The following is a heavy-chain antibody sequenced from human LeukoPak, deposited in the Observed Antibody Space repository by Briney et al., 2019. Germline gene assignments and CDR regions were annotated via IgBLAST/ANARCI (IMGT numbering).Heavy chain of an antibody. D-gene: IGHD3-22*01. CDR2: IRYDGSHK. V-gene: IGHV3-30*02. J-gene: IGHJ4*02. CDR3: ARDYGSSGPYYFDY. Sequence: GGSLRLSCAASGFTFSSYGIHWVRQAPGKGLEWVAFIRYDGSHKYYADSVKGRFTISRDNSKNTLYLQMNSLRAEDTAVYYCARDYGSSGPYYFDYWGQGTLVTVSS. CDR1: GFTFSSYG.